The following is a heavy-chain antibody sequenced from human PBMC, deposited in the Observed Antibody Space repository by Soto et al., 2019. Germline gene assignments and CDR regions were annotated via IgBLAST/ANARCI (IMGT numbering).Heavy chain of an antibody. CDR1: GASISSGGYS. D-gene: IGHD3-3*01. CDR3: ARGSVDFWSGSQTGNWFDP. J-gene: IGHJ5*02. CDR2: IYHSGST. Sequence: SETLSLTCAVSGASISSGGYSWSWIRQPPGKGLEWIGYIYHSGSTYYNPSLKSRVTIAVDRSKNQFSLKLSSVAAADTAVYYCARGSVDFWSGSQTGNWFDPWGQGTLVTVSS. V-gene: IGHV4-30-2*01.